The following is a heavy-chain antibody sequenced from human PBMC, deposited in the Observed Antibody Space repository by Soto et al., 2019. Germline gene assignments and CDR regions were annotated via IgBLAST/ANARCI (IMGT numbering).Heavy chain of an antibody. CDR2: IYWDDDK. CDR1: GFSLSTSGVG. J-gene: IGHJ4*02. Sequence: QITLKESGPPLVKPTQTLTLTCTFSGFSLSTSGVGVGWIRQPPGKALEWLALIYWDDDKRYSPSLKSRLTITXXTSKNQVVLTMTNMDPVDTATYYCAHRRRGSYFEYWGQGTLVTVSS. V-gene: IGHV2-5*02. D-gene: IGHD3-16*01. CDR3: AHRRRGSYFEY.